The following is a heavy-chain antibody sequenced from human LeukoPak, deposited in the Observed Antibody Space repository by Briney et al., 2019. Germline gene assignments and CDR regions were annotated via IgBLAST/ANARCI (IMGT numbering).Heavy chain of an antibody. CDR1: GFTFDDYA. CDR3: AKDIHYDSKGAFDI. CDR2: ISWNSGSI. V-gene: IGHV3-9*01. J-gene: IGHJ3*02. Sequence: PGRSLRLSCAASGFTFDDYAMHWVRQAPGKGLEWVSGISWNSGSIGYADSVKGRFTISRDNAKNSLYLQMNSLRAEDTALYYCAKDIHYDSKGAFDIWGQGTMVTVSS. D-gene: IGHD3-22*01.